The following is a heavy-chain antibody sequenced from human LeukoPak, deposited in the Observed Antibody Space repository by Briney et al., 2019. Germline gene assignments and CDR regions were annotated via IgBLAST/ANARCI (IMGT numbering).Heavy chain of an antibody. J-gene: IGHJ4*02. CDR2: ISGSGGST. Sequence: GGSLRLSCAASGFTFRSYAMSWVRQAPGKGLEWVSSISGSGGSTYYADSVKGRFTISRDNSKNTLYLQMNCLRAEDTAIYYCARRLDLGSIVVVVAATGCFDYWGQGTLVTVSS. V-gene: IGHV3-23*01. CDR3: ARRLDLGSIVVVVAATGCFDY. CDR1: GFTFRSYA. D-gene: IGHD2-15*01.